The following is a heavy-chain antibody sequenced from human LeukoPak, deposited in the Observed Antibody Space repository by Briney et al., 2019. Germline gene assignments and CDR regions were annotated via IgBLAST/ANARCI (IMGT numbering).Heavy chain of an antibody. CDR3: ATIRARYSSSWYGYWDY. D-gene: IGHD6-13*01. Sequence: GASVKVSCKASGGTFSSYAISWVRQAPGQGLEWMGGIIPIFGTANYAQKFQGRVTITADESTSTAYMELSSLRSEDTAVYYCATIRARYSSSWYGYWDYWGQGTLVTVSS. J-gene: IGHJ4*02. CDR2: IIPIFGTA. CDR1: GGTFSSYA. V-gene: IGHV1-69*13.